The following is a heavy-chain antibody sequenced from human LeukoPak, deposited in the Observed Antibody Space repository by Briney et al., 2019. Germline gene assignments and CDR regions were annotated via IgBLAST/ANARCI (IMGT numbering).Heavy chain of an antibody. D-gene: IGHD5-12*01. CDR2: IYYSGST. Sequence: SETLSLTGTVSGGSISSYYWSWIRQPPGKGLEWIGYIYYSGSTNYNPSLKSRVTISVDTSKNQFSLKLSSVTAADTAVYYCAKSNGYSLVDIWGQGTMVTVSS. J-gene: IGHJ3*02. CDR1: GGSISSYY. CDR3: AKSNGYSLVDI. V-gene: IGHV4-59*12.